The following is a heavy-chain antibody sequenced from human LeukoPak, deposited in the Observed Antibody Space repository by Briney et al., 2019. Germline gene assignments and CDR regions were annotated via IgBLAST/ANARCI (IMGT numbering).Heavy chain of an antibody. J-gene: IGHJ4*02. CDR1: GDSITNNNCY. Sequence: SETLSLTCTVSGDSITNNNCYWGWVRQPPGKGLEWIASIYYSGSSYYNPSLKSRVTISLDKSKNQFSLKLRSVTAADTAVYYCAREEMPGKFDYWGQGTLVTVSS. V-gene: IGHV4-39*07. D-gene: IGHD1-26*01. CDR2: IYYSGSS. CDR3: AREEMPGKFDY.